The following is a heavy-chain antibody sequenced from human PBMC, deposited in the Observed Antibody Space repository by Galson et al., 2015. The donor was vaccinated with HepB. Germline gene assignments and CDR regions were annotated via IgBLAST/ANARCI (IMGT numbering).Heavy chain of an antibody. D-gene: IGHD2-2*01. CDR1: GGSISSGGYY. CDR3: ASQRRDCSSTSCYENWFDP. J-gene: IGHJ5*02. V-gene: IGHV4-31*03. Sequence: TLSLTCTVSGGSISSGGYYWSWIRQHPGKGLEWIGYIYYSGSTYYNPSLKSRVTISVDTSKNQFSLKLSSVTAADTAVYYCASQRRDCSSTSCYENWFDPWGQGTLVTVSS. CDR2: IYYSGST.